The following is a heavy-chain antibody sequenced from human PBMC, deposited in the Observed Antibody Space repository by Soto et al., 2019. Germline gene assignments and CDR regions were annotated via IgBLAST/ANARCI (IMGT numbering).Heavy chain of an antibody. V-gene: IGHV3-48*03. CDR3: AREPFSASPNLFDY. D-gene: IGHD3-16*01. CDR1: GFSFTNYE. Sequence: GGSLRLSCAVSGFSFTNYEMNWVRQAPGKGLEWIAYIGLSGDTIYYADSVKGRFTISRDHAKNSLELQMNSLRADDTALYYCAREPFSASPNLFDYWGRGTQVPVSS. J-gene: IGHJ4*02. CDR2: IGLSGDTI.